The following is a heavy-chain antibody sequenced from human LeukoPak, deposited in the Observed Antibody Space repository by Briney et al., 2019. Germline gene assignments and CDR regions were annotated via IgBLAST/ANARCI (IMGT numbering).Heavy chain of an antibody. CDR3: ARRGSFSTRWFHP. Sequence: SETLSLTCTVSGGSISSYYWSWIRQPPGKGLEWIGYIYYSGSTNYNPSLKSQGSISVHTSKNQSALKLRSATAPDTTVYYCARRGSFSTRWFHPWRQGTLVRVPS. V-gene: IGHV4-59*01. CDR2: IYYSGST. CDR1: GGSISSYY. J-gene: IGHJ5*02. D-gene: IGHD2/OR15-2a*01.